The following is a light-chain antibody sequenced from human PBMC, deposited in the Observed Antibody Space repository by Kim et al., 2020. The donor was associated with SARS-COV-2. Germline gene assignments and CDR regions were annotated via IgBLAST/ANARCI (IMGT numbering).Light chain of an antibody. V-gene: IGLV1-40*01. J-gene: IGLJ2*01. Sequence: VTISCTGISSIIGAGYDVRCYQHLPGTAPKLLIYGNSNRPSGVPDRFSGSESGTSPSLAITGLQAEDEADYYCQSYDSSLSGSVVFGGGTQLTVL. CDR2: GNS. CDR3: QSYDSSLSGSVV. CDR1: SSIIGAGYD.